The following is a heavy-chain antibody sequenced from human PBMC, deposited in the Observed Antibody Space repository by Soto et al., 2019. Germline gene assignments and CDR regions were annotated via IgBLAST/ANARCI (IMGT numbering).Heavy chain of an antibody. J-gene: IGHJ5*02. Sequence: EVQLVESGGGLVQPGGSLKLSCAASGFTFSDSAMHWVRQASGKGLEWVGRIKTKPNNYATAYGASVQGRFTISRDDSRSTAYLQMNSLKAEDTALQYCTRSPDADGGAGSCRNWFDPWGQGILVTVSS. CDR1: GFTFSDSA. CDR3: TRSPDADGGAGSCRNWFDP. CDR2: IKTKPNNYAT. V-gene: IGHV3-73*01. D-gene: IGHD2-15*01.